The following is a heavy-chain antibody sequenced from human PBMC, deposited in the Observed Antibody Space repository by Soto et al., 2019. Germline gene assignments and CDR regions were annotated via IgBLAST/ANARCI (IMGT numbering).Heavy chain of an antibody. CDR2: ISGSGGST. CDR3: VYYPAGAGSFAHYYLDY. D-gene: IGHD6-19*01. V-gene: IGHV3-23*01. CDR1: GFTFSSYA. Sequence: GGSLRLSCAASGFTFSSYAMSWVRQAPGKGLEWVSAISGSGGSTYYADSVKGRFTISRDNSKNTLYLQMNSLRAEDTAVYYCVYYPAGAGSFAHYYLDYWGQGTLVTVSS. J-gene: IGHJ4*02.